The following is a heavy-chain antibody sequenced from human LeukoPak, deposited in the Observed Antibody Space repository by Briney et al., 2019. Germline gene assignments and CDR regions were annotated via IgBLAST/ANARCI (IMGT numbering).Heavy chain of an antibody. D-gene: IGHD6-19*01. V-gene: IGHV1-18*01. CDR3: ARDRYSSGRPQGWY. J-gene: IGHJ4*02. Sequence: VASVKVSCKASGYTFTSYGISWVRQAPGQGLEWMGWISAYNGNTNYAQKLQGRVTMTTDTSTSTAYMELRSLRSDDTAVYYCARDRYSSGRPQGWYWGQGTLVPVSS. CDR2: ISAYNGNT. CDR1: GYTFTSYG.